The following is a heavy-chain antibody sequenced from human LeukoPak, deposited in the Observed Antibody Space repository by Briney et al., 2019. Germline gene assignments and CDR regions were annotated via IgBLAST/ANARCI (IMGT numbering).Heavy chain of an antibody. Sequence: PSETLSLTCTVSGGSVSSGSYYWSWIRQPPGKGLEWIGYIYYSGSTNYNPSLKSRVTISVDTSKNQFSLKLSSVTAADTAVYYCARDPTISSISNYYYYGMDVWGQGTTVTVSS. CDR2: IYYSGST. CDR3: ARDPTISSISNYYYYGMDV. CDR1: GGSVSSGSYY. D-gene: IGHD3-3*01. J-gene: IGHJ6*02. V-gene: IGHV4-61*01.